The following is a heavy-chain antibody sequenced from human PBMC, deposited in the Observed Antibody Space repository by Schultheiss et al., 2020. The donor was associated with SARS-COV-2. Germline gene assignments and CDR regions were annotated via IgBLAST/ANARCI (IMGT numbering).Heavy chain of an antibody. CDR3: ARVGRTIFGVSWFDP. D-gene: IGHD3-3*01. CDR1: GGSITSSNW. V-gene: IGHV4-4*02. Sequence: SETLSLTCAVSGGSITSSNWWSWVRQPPGKGLEWIGEINHSGSTNYNPSLKSRVTISIDTSKNQFSLKLSSVTAADTAVYYCARVGRTIFGVSWFDPWGQGTLVTVSS. J-gene: IGHJ5*02. CDR2: INHSGST.